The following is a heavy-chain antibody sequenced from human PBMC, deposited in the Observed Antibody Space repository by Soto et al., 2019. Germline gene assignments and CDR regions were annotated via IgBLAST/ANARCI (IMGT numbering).Heavy chain of an antibody. J-gene: IGHJ3*02. CDR1: GFTFSSYS. CDR2: ISSSSSYI. CDR3: ARTQKLHDAFEI. Sequence: PGGSLRLSCAASGFTFSSYSMNWVRQAPGKGLEWVSSISSSSSYIYYADSVKGRFTISRDNAKNSLYLQMNSLRAEDTAVYYCARTQKLHDAFEIWGQGTMVTVSS. V-gene: IGHV3-21*01. D-gene: IGHD1-1*01.